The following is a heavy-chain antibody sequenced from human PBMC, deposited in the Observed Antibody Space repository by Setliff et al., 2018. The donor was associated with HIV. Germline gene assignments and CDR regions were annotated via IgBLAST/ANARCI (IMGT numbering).Heavy chain of an antibody. V-gene: IGHV3-21*01. Sequence: LRLSCAASGFTFSDYNMNWVRQAPGKGLEWVSSISSRSSSINYADSVKGRFTISRDNAKNSMYLQMNSLRAEDTAVYYCARVEYWGLPYYYYYMDVWGKGTTVTVSS. J-gene: IGHJ6*03. CDR2: ISSRSSSI. D-gene: IGHD3-16*01. CDR3: ARVEYWGLPYYYYYMDV. CDR1: GFTFSDYN.